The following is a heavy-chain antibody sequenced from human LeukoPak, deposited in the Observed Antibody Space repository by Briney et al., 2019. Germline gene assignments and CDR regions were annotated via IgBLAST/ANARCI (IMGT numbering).Heavy chain of an antibody. CDR1: GGSISSGDYY. CDR2: IYYSGST. CDR3: ARALYYDFWSGYCDAFDI. V-gene: IGHV4-30-4*01. D-gene: IGHD3-3*01. Sequence: SQTLSLTCTVSGGSISSGDYYWRWIRQPPGKGLEWIGYIYYSGSTYYNPSLKSRVTISVDTSKNQFSLKLSSVTAADTAVYYRARALYYDFWSGYCDAFDIWGQGTMVTVSS. J-gene: IGHJ3*02.